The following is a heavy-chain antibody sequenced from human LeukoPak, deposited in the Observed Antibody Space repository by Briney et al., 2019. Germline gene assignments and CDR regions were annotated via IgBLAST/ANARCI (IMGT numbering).Heavy chain of an antibody. D-gene: IGHD1-26*01. CDR3: ASERGSYDFEFGWFDP. CDR1: GRSISSRSYY. CDR2: IYYSGST. V-gene: IGHV4-39*07. Sequence: SETLSLTCTVSGRSISSRSYYWGWIREPPGKGLEWIGRIYYSGSTYYNPSLKSRVTLSVDTSKNQFSLKLSSVTAADTAVYYCASERGSYDFEFGWFDPWGQGTLVTVSS. J-gene: IGHJ5*02.